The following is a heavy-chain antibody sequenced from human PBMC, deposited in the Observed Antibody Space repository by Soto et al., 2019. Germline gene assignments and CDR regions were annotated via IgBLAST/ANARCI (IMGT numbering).Heavy chain of an antibody. J-gene: IGHJ6*02. V-gene: IGHV1-2*04. CDR3: ARSTFLWSGPYYYYYYGMDV. D-gene: IGHD3-3*01. CDR2: INPNSGGT. Sequence: GASVKVSCKASGYTFTGYYMHWVRQAPGQGLEWMGWINPNSGGTNYAQKFQGWVTMTRDTSISTAYMELSRLRSDDTAVYYCARSTFLWSGPYYYYYYGMDVWGQGPTVTVSS. CDR1: GYTFTGYY.